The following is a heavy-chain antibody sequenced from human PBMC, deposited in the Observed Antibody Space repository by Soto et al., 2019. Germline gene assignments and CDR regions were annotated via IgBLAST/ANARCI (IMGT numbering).Heavy chain of an antibody. CDR2: ISSSSSNI. V-gene: IGHV3-21*01. CDR1: GFTFSSYS. CDR3: ASTLAAAGPRVGWFDP. J-gene: IGHJ5*02. Sequence: PGGSLRLSCAASGFTFSSYSMNWVRQAPGKGLEWVSSISSSSSNIYYADSVKGRFTISRDNAKNSLYLKMNSLRAEDTAVYYCASTLAAAGPRVGWFDPWGQGTLVTVSS. D-gene: IGHD6-13*01.